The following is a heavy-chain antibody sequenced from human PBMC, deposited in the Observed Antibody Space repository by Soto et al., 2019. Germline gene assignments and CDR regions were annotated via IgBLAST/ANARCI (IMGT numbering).Heavy chain of an antibody. CDR1: GYTFTCYG. Sequence: ASVEVSCKASGYTFTCYGISWVRQAPGKGLKWMGWISAYNGNKNYAQKLQGRVTMTTDTSTSTAYMELRSLRSDDTAVYYCAREAVVVVAATGRDYYYHYMDVWGKGTTVTVSS. V-gene: IGHV1-18*01. CDR3: AREAVVVVAATGRDYYYHYMDV. D-gene: IGHD2-15*01. CDR2: ISAYNGNK. J-gene: IGHJ6*03.